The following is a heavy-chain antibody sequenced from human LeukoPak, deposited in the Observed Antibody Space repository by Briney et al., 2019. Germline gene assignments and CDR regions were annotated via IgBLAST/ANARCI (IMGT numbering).Heavy chain of an antibody. V-gene: IGHV1-2*02. CDR1: GYTFTGYY. Sequence: GASVKVSCKASGYTFTGYYMHWVRQAPGQGLEWMGWINPNSGGTNYAQKFQGRVTMTRDTSISTAYMELSRLRSDDTAVYYCARESGSRFFGVVINPNWFDPWGQGTLVTVSS. J-gene: IGHJ5*02. D-gene: IGHD3-3*01. CDR2: INPNSGGT. CDR3: ARESGSRFFGVVINPNWFDP.